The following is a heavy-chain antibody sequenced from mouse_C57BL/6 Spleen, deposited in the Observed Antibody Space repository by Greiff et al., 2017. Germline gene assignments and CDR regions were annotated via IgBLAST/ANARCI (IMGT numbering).Heavy chain of an antibody. CDR2: IYPGDGDT. CDR1: GYAFSSYW. D-gene: IGHD2-10*02. Sequence: QVQLQQSGAELVKPGASVKISCKASGYAFSSYWMNWVKQRPGKGLEWIGQIYPGDGDTKYNGKFKGKATLTADKSSSTAYMQSSSLTSEDSAVYFCARSQGGYGNYEGGFAYWGQGTLGTVSA. V-gene: IGHV1-80*01. J-gene: IGHJ3*01. CDR3: ARSQGGYGNYEGGFAY.